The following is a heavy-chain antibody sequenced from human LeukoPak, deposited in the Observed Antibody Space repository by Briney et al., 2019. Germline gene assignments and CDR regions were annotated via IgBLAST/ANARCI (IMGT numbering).Heavy chain of an antibody. D-gene: IGHD3-10*01. CDR3: ARISGAHTMVRGDV. CDR2: IIPIFGTA. J-gene: IGHJ6*02. Sequence: SVKVSCKASGGTFSSYAISWVRQAPGQGLEWMGGIIPIFGTANYAQKFQGRVTITADESTSTAYMGLTSLRAEDTAVYYCARISGAHTMVRGDVWGQGTTVTVSS. CDR1: GGTFSSYA. V-gene: IGHV1-69*01.